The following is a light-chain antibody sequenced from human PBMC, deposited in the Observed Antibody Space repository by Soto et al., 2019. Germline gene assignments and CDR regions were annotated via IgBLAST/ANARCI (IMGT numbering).Light chain of an antibody. J-gene: IGKJ1*01. CDR2: RAS. Sequence: DIQMTQSPSTLSASVGDRVTITCRASQSINIWVAWYQQKPGRAPKLLIYRASSLKSGVPSRFSGSGSGTDFTLTISSLQPDDFATYYCQQYHDLWAFGPGTKVEIK. CDR1: QSINIW. V-gene: IGKV1-5*03. CDR3: QQYHDLWA.